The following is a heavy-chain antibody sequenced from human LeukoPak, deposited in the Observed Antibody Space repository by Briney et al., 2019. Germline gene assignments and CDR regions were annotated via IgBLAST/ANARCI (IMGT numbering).Heavy chain of an antibody. V-gene: IGHV1-69*04. J-gene: IGHJ6*02. D-gene: IGHD2-2*01. CDR2: IIPILGIA. CDR1: GGTFSSYA. Sequence: GASVKVSCKASGGTFSSYAISWVRQAPGQGLEWMGRIIPILGIANYAQKFQGRVTITADKSTSTAYMELSSLRSEDTAVYYCAREGADCSSTSCYHYYYYGMDVWGQGTTVTVSS. CDR3: AREGADCSSTSCYHYYYYGMDV.